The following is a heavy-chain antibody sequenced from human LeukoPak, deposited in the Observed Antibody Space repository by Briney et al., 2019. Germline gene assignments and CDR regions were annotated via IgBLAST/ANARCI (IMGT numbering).Heavy chain of an antibody. J-gene: IGHJ5*02. Sequence: ASVKVSCKASGYTFTSYGIIWVRQAPGQGLEWMGWISAYNGNTNYAQKLQGRVTMTTDTSTSAAYMELRSLRSDDTAVYYCARDAYGGNSEWFDPWGQGTLVTVSS. CDR1: GYTFTSYG. D-gene: IGHD4-23*01. V-gene: IGHV1-18*01. CDR2: ISAYNGNT. CDR3: ARDAYGGNSEWFDP.